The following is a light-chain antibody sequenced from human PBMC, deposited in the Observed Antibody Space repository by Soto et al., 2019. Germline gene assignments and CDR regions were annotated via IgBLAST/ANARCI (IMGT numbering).Light chain of an antibody. CDR3: TSPTPGSLYV. V-gene: IGLV2-14*01. J-gene: IGLJ1*01. CDR2: MVS. CDR1: SSDVGNYNY. Sequence: QSALTQPTSVSGSPGQSITISCTGTSSDVGNYNYVSWYQQYPGRVPKLLIYMVSNRASGVSNRFSGSKSGNTASLTISGLQAEDEADYFCTSPTPGSLYVFGTGTKVNVL.